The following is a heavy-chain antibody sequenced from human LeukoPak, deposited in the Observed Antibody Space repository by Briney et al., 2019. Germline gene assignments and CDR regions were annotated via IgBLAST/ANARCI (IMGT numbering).Heavy chain of an antibody. J-gene: IGHJ4*02. Sequence: GGSLRLSCAASGFTFSSYAMHWVRQAPGKGLEYASGISSNGGSTYYANSVKGRFTISRDNSKNTLYLQMGSLRAEDMAVYYCARGEIFDYWGQGTLVTVSS. CDR1: GFTFSSYA. CDR3: ARGEIFDY. D-gene: IGHD1-26*01. CDR2: ISSNGGST. V-gene: IGHV3-64*01.